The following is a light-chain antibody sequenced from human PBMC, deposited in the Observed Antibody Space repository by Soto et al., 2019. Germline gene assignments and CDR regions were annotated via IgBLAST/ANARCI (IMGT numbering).Light chain of an antibody. J-gene: IGKJ4*01. CDR1: QTVTSF. V-gene: IGKV3-11*01. CDR3: QQSSNWPLT. CDR2: DIY. Sequence: EIVLTQSPGTLSLSPGERATLSCRARQTVTSFLAWYQQKPGQAPRLLIYDIYKRAPGTPARFSGGGSGTDFTLTIRSLEPEDFAVYYCQQSSNWPLTFGGGTKVEIK.